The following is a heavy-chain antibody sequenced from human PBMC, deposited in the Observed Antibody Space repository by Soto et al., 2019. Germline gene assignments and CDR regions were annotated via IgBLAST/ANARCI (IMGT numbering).Heavy chain of an antibody. V-gene: IGHV1-69*01. Sequence: QVQLGQSGAEVKKPGSSVKVSCKASGGTFSSYAISWVRQAPGQGLEWMGGIIPIFGTANYAQKFQGRVTITADESTSTAYMELSSLRSEDTAVYYCAQSVVVAATLYYGMDVWGQGTTVTVSS. CDR1: GGTFSSYA. CDR2: IIPIFGTA. D-gene: IGHD2-15*01. J-gene: IGHJ6*02. CDR3: AQSVVVAATLYYGMDV.